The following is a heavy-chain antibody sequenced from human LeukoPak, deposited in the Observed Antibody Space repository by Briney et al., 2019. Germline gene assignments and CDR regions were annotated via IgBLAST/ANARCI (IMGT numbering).Heavy chain of an antibody. D-gene: IGHD6-25*01. J-gene: IGHJ4*02. CDR2: IYPGDSDT. CDR3: ARRELISTSGYRHIDY. Sequence: GESLKISCKGSGYSFTSYWIGWVRQRPGKGLEWMGIIYPGDSDTRYSPSFQGQVTISADKSISTAYLQWSSLKASDTAMYYCARRELISTSGYRHIDYWGQGTLVTVSS. V-gene: IGHV5-51*01. CDR1: GYSFTSYW.